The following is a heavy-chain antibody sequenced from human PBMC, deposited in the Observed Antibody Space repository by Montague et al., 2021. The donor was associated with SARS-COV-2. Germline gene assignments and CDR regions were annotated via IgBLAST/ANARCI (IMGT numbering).Heavy chain of an antibody. V-gene: IGHV6-1*01. CDR1: GDSVSGNSAA. CDR3: ARTSASSDY. CDR2: TYYRSKWYN. J-gene: IGHJ4*02. Sequence: CAISGDSVSGNSAAWNWIRQSPSIGLERLGRTYYRSKWYNDYAVSVKSRITINPDTSKNQISLQLNSVTPEDTAVYYCARTSASSDYWGQGTLVTVSS. D-gene: IGHD1-26*01.